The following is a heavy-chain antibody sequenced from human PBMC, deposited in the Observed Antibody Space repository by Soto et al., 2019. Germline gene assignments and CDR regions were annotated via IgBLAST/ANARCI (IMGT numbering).Heavy chain of an antibody. D-gene: IGHD6-19*01. CDR2: IYWNDNK. CDR3: AKSGSSGWYGWFDP. CDR1: GFSLITTGVG. Sequence: GLTLVSPTETLALTGIFSGFSLITTGVGVGWIREPPGKSLEWMRFIYWNDNKRYSPSLKSRLTIPKDTSKSQVVLTMTNMDPVDTATYYCAKSGSSGWYGWFDPWGQGTLVTDSS. J-gene: IGHJ5*02. V-gene: IGHV2-5*01.